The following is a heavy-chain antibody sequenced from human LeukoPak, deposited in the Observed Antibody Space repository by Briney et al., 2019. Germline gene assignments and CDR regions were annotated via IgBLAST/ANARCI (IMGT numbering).Heavy chain of an antibody. D-gene: IGHD4-11*01. V-gene: IGHV4-61*02. CDR1: GGSISSGSYY. J-gene: IGHJ4*02. CDR2: IYTSGST. CDR3: ARSGGLDYSSNYYFDY. Sequence: SETLSLTCTVSGGSISSGSYYWSWIRQPAGKGLEWIGRIYTSGSTNYNPSLKSRVTMSVDTSKNQFSLKLSSVTAADTAVYYCARSGGLDYSSNYYFDYWGQGTLVTVSS.